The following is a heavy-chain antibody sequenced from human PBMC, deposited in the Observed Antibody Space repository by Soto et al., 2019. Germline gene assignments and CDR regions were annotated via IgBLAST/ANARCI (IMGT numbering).Heavy chain of an antibody. J-gene: IGHJ5*02. Sequence: PSETLSLTCTVSGGSISSYYWSWIRQPPGKGLEWIGYIYYSGSTNYNPSLKSRVTISVDTSKNQFSLKLSSVTAADTAVYYCARCGRGGRYYGWFDPWGQGTLVTVSS. CDR3: ARCGRGGRYYGWFDP. CDR1: GGSISSYY. V-gene: IGHV4-59*01. CDR2: IYYSGST. D-gene: IGHD1-26*01.